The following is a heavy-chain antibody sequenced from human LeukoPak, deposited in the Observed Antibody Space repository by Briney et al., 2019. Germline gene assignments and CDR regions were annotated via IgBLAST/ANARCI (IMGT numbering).Heavy chain of an antibody. D-gene: IGHD3-10*01. J-gene: IGHJ4*02. CDR1: GYRFTSYW. V-gene: IGHV5-51*01. CDR3: ARHPYYYGSGSFYWSHDY. Sequence: GESLKISCKGSGYRFTSYWIGWVRQMPGKGLEWMGIIYPGDSDTRYSPSFQGQVTISADKSISTAYLQWSSLKASDTAMYYCARHPYYYGSGSFYWSHDYWGQGTLVTVSS. CDR2: IYPGDSDT.